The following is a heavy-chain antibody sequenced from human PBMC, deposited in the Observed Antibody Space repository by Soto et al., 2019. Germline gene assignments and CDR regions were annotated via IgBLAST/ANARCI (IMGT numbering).Heavy chain of an antibody. J-gene: IGHJ5*02. CDR1: GGTFSSYA. D-gene: IGHD3-9*01. CDR3: AREVLTGPPVGNWFDP. Sequence: SVKVSCKASGGTFSSYAISWVRQAPGQGLEWMGGIIPIFGTANYAQKFQGRVTITADKSTSTAYMELSSLRSEDTAVYYCAREVLTGPPVGNWFDPWGQGTLVTVSS. CDR2: IIPIFGTA. V-gene: IGHV1-69*06.